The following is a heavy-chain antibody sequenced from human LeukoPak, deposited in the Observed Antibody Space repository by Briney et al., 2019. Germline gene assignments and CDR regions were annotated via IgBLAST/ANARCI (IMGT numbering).Heavy chain of an antibody. D-gene: IGHD4-17*01. Sequence: SETLSLTCALYGGSFSGYYWTWIRHPPGKGREWIGEINHGGSANYNPSLKSRVTISVDTSKNQFSLKLRSVTAADTAVYYCARDKGDYGDYYWFDPWGQGTLVTVSS. CDR2: INHGGSA. CDR1: GGSFSGYY. J-gene: IGHJ5*02. V-gene: IGHV4-34*01. CDR3: ARDKGDYGDYYWFDP.